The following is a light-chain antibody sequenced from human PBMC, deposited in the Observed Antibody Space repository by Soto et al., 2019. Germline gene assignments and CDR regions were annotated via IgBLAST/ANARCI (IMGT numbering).Light chain of an antibody. CDR2: GTS. CDR3: QQYGSSYT. V-gene: IGKV3-20*01. Sequence: EIVLTQSPGTLSLSPGERATLSCRASQSVSSSYLAWYQHKPGQAPRLLIYGTSSRATGIPDRFSGSGSGTDFTLTISRREPEDFAVYYCQQYGSSYTFGQWTKLEIK. J-gene: IGKJ2*01. CDR1: QSVSSSY.